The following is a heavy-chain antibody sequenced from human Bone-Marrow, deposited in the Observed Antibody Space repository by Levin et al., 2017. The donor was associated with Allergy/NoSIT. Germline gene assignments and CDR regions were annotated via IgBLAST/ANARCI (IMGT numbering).Heavy chain of an antibody. CDR1: GFTFSSYA. Sequence: GGSLRLSCAASGFTFSSYAMHWVRQAPGKGLEWVAVISYDGSNKYYADSVKGRFTISRDNSKNTLYLQMNSLRAEDTAVYYCASYDFWSGPNYYYGMDVWGQGTTVTVSS. D-gene: IGHD3-3*01. CDR2: ISYDGSNK. V-gene: IGHV3-30-3*01. J-gene: IGHJ6*02. CDR3: ASYDFWSGPNYYYGMDV.